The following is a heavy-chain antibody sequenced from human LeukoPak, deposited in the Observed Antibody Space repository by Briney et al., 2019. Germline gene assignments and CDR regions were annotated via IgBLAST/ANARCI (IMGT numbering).Heavy chain of an antibody. D-gene: IGHD2-21*02. CDR2: ISSSSSYI. V-gene: IGHV3-21*01. CDR1: GFTFSSYS. J-gene: IGHJ4*02. Sequence: PGGSLRLSCAASGFTFSSYSMNWVRQAPGKGLEWVSSISSSSSYIYYADSVKGRFTISRDNAKNSLYLQMNSLRAEDTAVYYCARDESCGGDCYSLYYFDYWGQGTLVTVSS. CDR3: ARDESCGGDCYSLYYFDY.